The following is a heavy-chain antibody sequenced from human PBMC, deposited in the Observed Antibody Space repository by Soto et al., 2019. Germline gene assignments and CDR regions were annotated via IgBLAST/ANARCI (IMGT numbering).Heavy chain of an antibody. Sequence: PGGSLRLSCAASGFTFSSYAMSWVRQAPGKGLEWVSAISGSGGSTYYADSVKGWFTISRDNSKNTLYLQMNSLRAEDTAVYYCAKGLITIFGVVIKYYYYYYGMDVWGQGTTVTVSS. V-gene: IGHV3-23*01. J-gene: IGHJ6*02. CDR1: GFTFSSYA. D-gene: IGHD3-3*01. CDR2: ISGSGGST. CDR3: AKGLITIFGVVIKYYYYYYGMDV.